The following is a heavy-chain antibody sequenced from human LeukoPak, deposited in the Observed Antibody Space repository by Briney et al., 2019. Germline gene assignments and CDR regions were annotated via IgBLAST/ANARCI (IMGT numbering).Heavy chain of an antibody. D-gene: IGHD6-19*01. V-gene: IGHV3-30*18. J-gene: IGHJ4*02. CDR2: ISYDGSNK. CDR1: GFTFSSYG. Sequence: PGGSLRLSCAASGFTFSSYGMHWVRQAPGKGLEWVAVISYDGSNKYYADSVKGRFTISRDNSKNTLYLQMNSLRAEDTAVYYCAKDGYSSGWKVFDYWGREPWSPSPQ. CDR3: AKDGYSSGWKVFDY.